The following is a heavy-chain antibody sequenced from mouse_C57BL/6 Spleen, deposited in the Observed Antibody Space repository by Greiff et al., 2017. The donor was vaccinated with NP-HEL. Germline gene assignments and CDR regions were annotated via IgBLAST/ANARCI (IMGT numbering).Heavy chain of an antibody. D-gene: IGHD2-13*01. CDR3: AREGGDSFFDY. CDR1: GFTFSSYA. Sequence: EVQGVESGGGLVKPGGSLKLSCAASGFTFSSYAMSWVRQTPEKRLEWVATISDGGSYTYYPDNVKGRFTISRDNAKNNLYLQMSHLKPEDTAMYYCAREGGDSFFDYWGQGTTLTVSS. CDR2: ISDGGSYT. J-gene: IGHJ2*01. V-gene: IGHV5-4*01.